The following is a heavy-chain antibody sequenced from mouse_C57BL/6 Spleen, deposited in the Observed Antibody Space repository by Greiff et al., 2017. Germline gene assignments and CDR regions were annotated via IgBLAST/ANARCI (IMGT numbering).Heavy chain of an antibody. D-gene: IGHD2-4*01. Sequence: QVQLQQPGAELVKPGASVKLSCKASGYTFTSYWMHWVKQRPGQGLEWIGMIHPNSGSTNYNEKFKSKATLTVDKSSSTAYMQLSSLTSEDSAVYYCASPIYYDYQFDYWGQGTTRTVSS. CDR3: ASPIYYDYQFDY. CDR2: IHPNSGST. J-gene: IGHJ2*01. CDR1: GYTFTSYW. V-gene: IGHV1-64*01.